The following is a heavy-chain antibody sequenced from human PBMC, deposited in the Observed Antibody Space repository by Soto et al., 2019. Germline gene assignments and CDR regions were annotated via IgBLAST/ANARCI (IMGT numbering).Heavy chain of an antibody. CDR3: ASLMLVSGHMAFDI. V-gene: IGHV1-69*02. D-gene: IGHD3-10*02. J-gene: IGHJ3*02. Sequence: VKVSCKASGGTFSSYTISWVRQAPGQGLEWMGRIIPILGIANYAQKFQGRVTITADKSTSTAYMELSSLRSEDTAVYYCASLMLVSGHMAFDIWGQGTMVTVSS. CDR2: IIPILGIA. CDR1: GGTFSSYT.